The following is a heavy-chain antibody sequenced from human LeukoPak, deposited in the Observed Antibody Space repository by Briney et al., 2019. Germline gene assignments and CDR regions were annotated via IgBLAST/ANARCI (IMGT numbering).Heavy chain of an antibody. J-gene: IGHJ6*03. CDR1: GYTFTSYD. D-gene: IGHD3-10*01. CDR2: MNPNSGNT. CDR3: ARFVYGSGSVYYYYMDV. V-gene: IGHV1-8*01. Sequence: ASVKVSCKASGYTFTSYDINWVRQATGQGLEWMGWMNPNSGNTGYAQKFQGRVTMTRNTSISTAYMELSSLRSEDPAVYYCARFVYGSGSVYYYYMDVWGKGTTVTISS.